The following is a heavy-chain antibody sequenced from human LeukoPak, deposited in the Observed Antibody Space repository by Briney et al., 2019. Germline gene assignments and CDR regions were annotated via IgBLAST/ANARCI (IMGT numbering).Heavy chain of an antibody. D-gene: IGHD6-13*01. CDR2: ISGSGSTT. Sequence: GGSLRLSCAASGFTFSSYDMSWVRQAPGKGLEWVSGISGSGSTTKYADSVKGRFTSSRDNAKNSLYLQMNSLRAEDTAVYYCARGSSSYDCWGQGTLLTVSS. V-gene: IGHV3-23*01. CDR3: ARGSSSYDC. J-gene: IGHJ4*02. CDR1: GFTFSSYD.